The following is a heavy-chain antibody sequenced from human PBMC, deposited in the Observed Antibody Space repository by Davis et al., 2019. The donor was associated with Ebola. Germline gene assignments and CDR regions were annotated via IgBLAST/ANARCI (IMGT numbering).Heavy chain of an antibody. CDR3: ARHRAEISV. CDR2: IYYSGST. J-gene: IGHJ6*02. D-gene: IGHD5-24*01. CDR1: GGSISSSSYY. V-gene: IGHV4-39*01. Sequence: PSETLSLTCTVSGGSISSSSYYWGWIRQPPGKGLEWIGSIYYSGSTYYNPSLKSRVTISVDTSKNQFSLKLSSVTAADTAVYYCARHRAEISVWGQGTTVTVSS.